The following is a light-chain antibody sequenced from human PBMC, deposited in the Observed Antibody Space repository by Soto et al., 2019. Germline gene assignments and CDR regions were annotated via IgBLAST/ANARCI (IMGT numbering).Light chain of an antibody. J-gene: IGKJ2*01. CDR1: QSVSNN. CDR3: QQYDGWPPGYT. CDR2: DAS. Sequence: EIVMTQSPATLSVSPGERVTLSCRACQSVSNNLAWYQQKRGRAPRLLIYDASSRAAGLPTRFSGSGSGTEFTLTISSLESEDFAIYYCQQYDGWPPGYTFGQGTKLEIK. V-gene: IGKV3-15*01.